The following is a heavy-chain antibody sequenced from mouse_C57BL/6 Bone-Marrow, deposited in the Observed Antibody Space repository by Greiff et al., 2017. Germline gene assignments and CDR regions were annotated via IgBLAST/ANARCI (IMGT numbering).Heavy chain of an antibody. J-gene: IGHJ2*01. CDR1: GFTFSSYA. CDR2: ISDGGSYT. Sequence: EVKLVESGGGLVKPGGSLKLSCAASGFTFSSYAMSWVRQTPEKRLEWVATISDGGSYTYYPDNVKGRFTLSRANAKNNLYLQMSHLKSVATAMYYCARDLLCYYGFDYWGQGTTLTVAS. D-gene: IGHD1-1*01. V-gene: IGHV5-4*01. CDR3: ARDLLCYYGFDY.